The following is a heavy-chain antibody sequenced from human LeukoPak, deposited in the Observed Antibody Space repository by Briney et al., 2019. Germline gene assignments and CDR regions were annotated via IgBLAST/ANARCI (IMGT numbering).Heavy chain of an antibody. V-gene: IGHV4-59*08. J-gene: IGHJ4*02. CDR1: GGSISNYY. D-gene: IGHD2-2*03. CDR3: ARTGVLDYLYYFDY. Sequence: SETLSLTCTVSGGSISNYYWSWIRQPPGKGLEWIGYIYYSGSTNYNPSLKSRVTISVDTSKNQFSLKLSSVTAADTAVYYCARTGVLDYLYYFDYWGQGTLVTVSS. CDR2: IYYSGST.